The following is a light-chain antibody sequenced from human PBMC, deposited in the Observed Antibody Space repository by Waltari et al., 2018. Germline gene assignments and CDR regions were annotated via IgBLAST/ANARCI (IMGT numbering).Light chain of an antibody. CDR3: ISYTTISTWV. CDR2: DVS. J-gene: IGLJ1*01. V-gene: IGLV2-14*03. CDR1: SSDVGGYNF. Sequence: QSALTQPASVSGSPGQSITIAYTGTSSDVGGYNFVSWYQQHPDKAPKLIIYDVSERPSGVSNRFSGSKSVNTASLTISGLQAEDEADYYCISYTTISTWVFGTGTKVTVL.